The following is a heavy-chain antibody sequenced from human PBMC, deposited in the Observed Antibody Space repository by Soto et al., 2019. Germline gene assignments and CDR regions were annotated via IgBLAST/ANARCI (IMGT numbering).Heavy chain of an antibody. CDR3: ARWYYDFWSGYEVGWFDP. CDR2: ISAYNGNT. Sequence: ASVKVSCKASGYTFTSYGISWVRQAPGQGLEWMGWISAYNGNTNYAQKLQGRVTMTTDTSTSTAYMELRSLRSDDTAVYYCARWYYDFWSGYEVGWFDPWGQGTLFTVSS. D-gene: IGHD3-3*01. CDR1: GYTFTSYG. J-gene: IGHJ5*02. V-gene: IGHV1-18*01.